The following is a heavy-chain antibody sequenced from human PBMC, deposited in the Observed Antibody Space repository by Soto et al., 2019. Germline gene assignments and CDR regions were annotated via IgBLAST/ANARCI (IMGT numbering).Heavy chain of an antibody. V-gene: IGHV1-69*12. J-gene: IGHJ6*02. D-gene: IGHD1-1*01. CDR2: IMPVFATP. Sequence: QVQLMQSGAEVKKPGSSVKVSCKASGGTFSTSAISWVRQAPGEGLEWVGGIMPVFATPDYAQKFQGRVTISADESTTTADLELTSLTADDTAVYYCAGDHDRQQLGGNYYYILDVWGQGTAITVSS. CDR3: AGDHDRQQLGGNYYYILDV. CDR1: GGTFSTSA.